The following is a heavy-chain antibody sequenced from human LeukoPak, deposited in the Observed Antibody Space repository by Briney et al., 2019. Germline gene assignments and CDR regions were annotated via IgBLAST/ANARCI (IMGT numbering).Heavy chain of an antibody. CDR3: ARDGYHYDSSGYYSLDY. V-gene: IGHV4-39*07. D-gene: IGHD3-22*01. CDR2: VYDSGST. J-gene: IGHJ4*02. Sequence: PSETLSLTCTVSGDSISSSNYYWGWIRQPPGKGLEWIGSVYDSGSTYYNPSLKSRVTMSVDTSKNQLSLKLDSVTAADTAVYYCARDGYHYDSSGYYSLDYWGQGTLVTVSS. CDR1: GDSISSSNYY.